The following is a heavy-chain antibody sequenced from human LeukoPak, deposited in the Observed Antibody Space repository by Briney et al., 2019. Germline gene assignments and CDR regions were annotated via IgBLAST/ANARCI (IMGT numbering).Heavy chain of an antibody. CDR2: VYYNGIT. CDR1: GVSINTYF. CDR3: ASQLGGTTFH. Sequence: SETLSLTCTVSGVSINTYFWSWIRQSPGKVLEWIGYVYYNGITNYNPSLKSRVSISLDTSKSQFSLRLNSVSAAETAVYYCASQLGGTTFHWGQGILVTVSS. J-gene: IGHJ4*02. D-gene: IGHD1/OR15-1a*01. V-gene: IGHV4-59*01.